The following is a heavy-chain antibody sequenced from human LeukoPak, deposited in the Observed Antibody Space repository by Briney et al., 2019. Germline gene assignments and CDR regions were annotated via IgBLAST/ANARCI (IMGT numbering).Heavy chain of an antibody. Sequence: GASVNVSCKGSRGTLSRYVIRWVRQPPGQRLAGMGWINPNSGGTNYAQRLQGRVNMPRERSFLTAYMKLSRLRACHMAVYYCARAGMTTANRDVWGKGTTVTVSS. D-gene: IGHD6-19*01. J-gene: IGHJ6*03. V-gene: IGHV1-2*02. CDR3: ARAGMTTANRDV. CDR2: INPNSGGT. CDR1: RGTLSRYV.